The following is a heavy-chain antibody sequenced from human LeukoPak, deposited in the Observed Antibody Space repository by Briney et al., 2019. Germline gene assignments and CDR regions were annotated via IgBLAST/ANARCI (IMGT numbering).Heavy chain of an antibody. CDR3: AREGGDYGRGFDY. CDR1: GYTFTGYY. V-gene: IGHV1-2*02. CDR2: INPNSGGT. J-gene: IGHJ4*02. Sequence: ASVKVSCKASGYTFTGYYMHWVRQAPGQGLVWMGWINPNSGGTNYAQKFQGRVTMTRDTSISTAYMELSRLRSDDTAVYYCAREGGDYGRGFDYWGQGTLVTVSS. D-gene: IGHD4-17*01.